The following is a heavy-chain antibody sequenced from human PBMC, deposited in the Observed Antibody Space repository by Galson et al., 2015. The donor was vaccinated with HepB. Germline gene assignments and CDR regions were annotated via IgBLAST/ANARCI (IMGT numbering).Heavy chain of an antibody. V-gene: IGHV3-30*04. CDR2: ISYDGSNK. J-gene: IGHJ6*02. CDR3: ARDLYGDPRRRYYYGMDV. Sequence: SLRLSCAASGFTFSSYAMHWVRQAPGKGLEWVAVISYDGSNKYYADSVKGRFTISRDNSKNTLYLQMNSLRAEDTAVYYCARDLYGDPRRRYYYGMDVWGQGTTVTVSS. CDR1: GFTFSSYA. D-gene: IGHD4-17*01.